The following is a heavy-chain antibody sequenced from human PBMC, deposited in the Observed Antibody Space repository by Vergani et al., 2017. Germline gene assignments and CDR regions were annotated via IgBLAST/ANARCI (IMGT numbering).Heavy chain of an antibody. V-gene: IGHV4-34*01. D-gene: IGHD6-19*01. CDR2: INHSGST. CDR1: GGSFSGYY. Sequence: QVQLQQWGAGLLKPSETLSLTCAVYGGSFSGYYWSWIRQLPGKGLEWIGEINHSGSTNYNPSLKSRVTISVDTSKNQFSLKLSSVTAADTAVYFCVRHSTVEWLVKLGWIDPWGQGILVTVSS. J-gene: IGHJ5*02. CDR3: VRHSTVEWLVKLGWIDP.